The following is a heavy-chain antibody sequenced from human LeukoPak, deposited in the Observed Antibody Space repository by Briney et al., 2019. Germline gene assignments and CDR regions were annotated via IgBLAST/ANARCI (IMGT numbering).Heavy chain of an antibody. J-gene: IGHJ3*02. V-gene: IGHV4-38-2*02. CDR2: IYHSGST. Sequence: SETLSLTCTVSGYSISSGYYWGWIRQPPGKGLEWIGSIYHSGSTYYNPSLKSRVTISVDTSKNQFSLKLSSVTAADTAVYYCAREGITIFGGHDAFDIWGQGTMVTVSS. CDR3: AREGITIFGGHDAFDI. CDR1: GYSISSGYY. D-gene: IGHD3-3*01.